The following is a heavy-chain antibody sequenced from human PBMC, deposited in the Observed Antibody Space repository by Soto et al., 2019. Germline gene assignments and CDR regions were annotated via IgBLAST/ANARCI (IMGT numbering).Heavy chain of an antibody. CDR2: IIPVFSAT. CDR1: GGTFNNYA. Sequence: QVHLIQSGAEVKKPGSSVKVSCKASGGTFNNYAFSWVRQAPGQGLEWMGGIIPVFSATHYAQNFQGRVTISANESTKTVYLDLSSLRSADTAVYFCASSTFFGVIALTSKTWFDPWGQGTLVIVSS. J-gene: IGHJ5*02. CDR3: ASSTFFGVIALTSKTWFDP. D-gene: IGHD3-3*01. V-gene: IGHV1-69*01.